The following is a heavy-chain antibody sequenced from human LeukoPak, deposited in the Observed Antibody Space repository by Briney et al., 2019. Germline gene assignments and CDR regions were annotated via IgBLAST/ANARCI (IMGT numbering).Heavy chain of an antibody. CDR1: GYTFTDYY. J-gene: IGHJ4*02. V-gene: IGHV1-2*06. Sequence: GASVKVSCKASGYTFTDYYMHWVRQAPGQGFEWMGRINPNDGDTNYAQKFQGRVTTTRDTSISTAHMEVSRLRSDDTAVYYCARANFLYCSSSTCLFDYWGLGTLVTVSS. D-gene: IGHD2-2*01. CDR2: INPNDGDT. CDR3: ARANFLYCSSSTCLFDY.